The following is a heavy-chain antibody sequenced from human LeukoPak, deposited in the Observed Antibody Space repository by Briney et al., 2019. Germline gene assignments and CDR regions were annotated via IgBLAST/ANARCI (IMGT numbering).Heavy chain of an antibody. CDR1: GSTVSSNY. Sequence: GGSLRLSCAASGSTVSSNYMSWVRQAPGKGLEWVSFMYGGSNTFYADSVKGRFTISRHNSKNTLYLQMNSLRPEDTAVYYCARDSGDYYGSGPFDCWGQGSLVIVSS. CDR2: MYGGSNT. CDR3: ARDSGDYYGSGPFDC. D-gene: IGHD3-10*01. J-gene: IGHJ4*02. V-gene: IGHV3-53*04.